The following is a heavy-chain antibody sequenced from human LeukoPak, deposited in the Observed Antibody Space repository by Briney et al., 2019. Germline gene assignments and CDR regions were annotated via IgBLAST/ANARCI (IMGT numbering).Heavy chain of an antibody. CDR1: GDTFTDDD. CDR2: INPDSGGT. Sequence: VASVKVSCKASGDTFTDDDMDWVRQAPGQGLGWIGWINPDSGGTNYAQKFQGRVTTTRDTSLSTAYTELSRLRSDDTAVYYCARESGYYRVWDYWGQGTLVTVSS. CDR3: ARESGYYRVWDY. V-gene: IGHV1-2*02. J-gene: IGHJ4*02. D-gene: IGHD3-9*01.